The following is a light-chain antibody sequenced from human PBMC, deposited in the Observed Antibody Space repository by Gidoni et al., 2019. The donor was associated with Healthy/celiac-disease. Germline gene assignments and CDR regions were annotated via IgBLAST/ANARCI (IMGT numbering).Light chain of an antibody. Sequence: EIVFTHSPATLSLSPGERATLSCRASQSVSSYLAWYQQKPGQAPRLLIYDASNRATGIPARFSGSGSGTDFTLTISSLEPEDFAVYYCQQRSNWPSTFGGGTKVEIK. CDR1: QSVSSY. CDR2: DAS. J-gene: IGKJ4*01. V-gene: IGKV3-11*01. CDR3: QQRSNWPST.